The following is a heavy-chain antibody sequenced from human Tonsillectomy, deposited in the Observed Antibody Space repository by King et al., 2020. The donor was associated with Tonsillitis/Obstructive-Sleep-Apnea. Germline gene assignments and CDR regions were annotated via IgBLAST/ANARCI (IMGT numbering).Heavy chain of an antibody. V-gene: IGHV4-34*01. CDR1: GGSFSGYY. Sequence: VQLQQWGAGLLKPSETLSLTCAVYGGSFSGYYWSWIRQPPGKGLEWIGEINHSGSTNYNPTLKSRVTISVDTAKNQFSLKLSSVTAADTAVYYCARGSTIFDYWGQGTLVTVSS. J-gene: IGHJ4*02. CDR2: INHSGST. D-gene: IGHD2-2*02. CDR3: ARGSTIFDY.